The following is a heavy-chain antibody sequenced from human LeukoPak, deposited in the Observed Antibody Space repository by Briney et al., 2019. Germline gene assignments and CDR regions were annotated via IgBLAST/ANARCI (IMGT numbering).Heavy chain of an antibody. CDR2: IYYSGST. CDR1: GGSISSYY. Sequence: SENLSLTCTVSGGSISSYYWSWIRQPPGKGLEWIGYIYYSGSTNYNPSLKSRVTISVDTSKNQFSLKLSSVTAADTAVYYCARLASDYYDSSGPDIWGQGTMVTVSS. D-gene: IGHD3-22*01. V-gene: IGHV4-59*01. J-gene: IGHJ3*02. CDR3: ARLASDYYDSSGPDI.